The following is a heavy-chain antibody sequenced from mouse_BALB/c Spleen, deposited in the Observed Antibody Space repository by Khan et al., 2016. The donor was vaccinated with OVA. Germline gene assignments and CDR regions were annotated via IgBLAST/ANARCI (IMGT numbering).Heavy chain of an antibody. V-gene: IGHV5-17*02. Sequence: LVESGGGLVQPGGSRKLSCAASGFTFSRFGMHWVRQAPEKGLEWVAYISSGSSTIYYADTVKGRFTISRDNPKNTLFLQMTSLRSEETAMYYCARDSNFDYWGQGTTLTVSS. CDR3: ARDSNFDY. CDR1: GFTFSRFG. CDR2: ISSGSSTI. J-gene: IGHJ2*01.